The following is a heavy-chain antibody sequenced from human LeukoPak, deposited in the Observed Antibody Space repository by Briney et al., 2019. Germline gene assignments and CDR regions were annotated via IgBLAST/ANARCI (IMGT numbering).Heavy chain of an antibody. Sequence: SETLSLTCTVSGGSISSYYWSWIRQPPGKGLEWIGYIYYSGTTNYNPSLQSRVTISVDTSKNQFSLKLSSVTAADTAVYYCARGVYIAAAQYGYWGQGTLVSVSS. CDR1: GGSISSYY. V-gene: IGHV4-59*01. CDR2: IYYSGTT. J-gene: IGHJ4*02. CDR3: ARGVYIAAAQYGY. D-gene: IGHD6-13*01.